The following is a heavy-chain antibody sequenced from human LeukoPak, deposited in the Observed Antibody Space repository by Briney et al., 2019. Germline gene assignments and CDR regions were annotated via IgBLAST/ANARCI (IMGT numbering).Heavy chain of an antibody. Sequence: SETLSLTCTVSGDSISSYYWSWIRQPPGKRLEWIGYIYNSGSTNYNPSLKSRVSISVDTSKNQFSLKLSSVTAADTAVYYCARGIGMYSSTWYWFDPWGQGILVTVSS. J-gene: IGHJ5*02. CDR3: ARGIGMYSSTWYWFDP. CDR2: IYNSGST. CDR1: GDSISSYY. V-gene: IGHV4-59*01. D-gene: IGHD6-13*01.